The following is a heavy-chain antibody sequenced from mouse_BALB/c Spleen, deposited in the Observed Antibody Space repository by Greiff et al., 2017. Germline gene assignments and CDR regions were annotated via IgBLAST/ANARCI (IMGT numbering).Heavy chain of an antibody. D-gene: IGHD2-10*01. J-gene: IGHJ4*01. CDR2: IWSGGST. CDR1: GFSLTSYG. Sequence: QVQLKESGPGLVQPSQSLSITCTVSGFSLTSYGVHWVRQSPGKGLEWLGVIWSGGSTDYNAAFISRLSISKDNSKSQVFFKMNSLQADDTAIYYCARNPYYGNRRFTNAMDYWGQGTSVTVSS. V-gene: IGHV2-4-1*01. CDR3: ARNPYYGNRRFTNAMDY.